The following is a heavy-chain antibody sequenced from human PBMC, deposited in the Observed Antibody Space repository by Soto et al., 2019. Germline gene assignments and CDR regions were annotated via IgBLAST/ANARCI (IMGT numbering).Heavy chain of an antibody. CDR1: RYSFTSSW. V-gene: IGHV5-10-1*01. Sequence: PGESLNISCQGSRYSFTSSWISLVRQMPGEGLEWMGRIDPSDSYINYSPSFQGRVTISADKSISTAYLQWSSLKASDTAMYYCARRGSRSSFFYDSWGQGTLVTVSS. CDR3: ARRGSRSSFFYDS. CDR2: IDPSDSYI. D-gene: IGHD6-6*01. J-gene: IGHJ4*02.